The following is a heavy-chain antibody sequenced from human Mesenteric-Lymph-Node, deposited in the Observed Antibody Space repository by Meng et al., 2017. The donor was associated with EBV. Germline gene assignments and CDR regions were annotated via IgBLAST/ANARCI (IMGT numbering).Heavy chain of an antibody. Sequence: QVQLLQFGAEVKKPGASVKVSCKPSGYTFPNYGISWGRQAPGQGLEWMGWMNPNSGNTGSAQKFQGRVTMTRNTAISTAYMELNSLTSEDTAIYYCSRDSIYDGLDYWGQGTLVTVSS. J-gene: IGHJ4*02. CDR1: GYTFPNYG. V-gene: IGHV1-8*02. D-gene: IGHD3-16*01. CDR3: SRDSIYDGLDY. CDR2: MNPNSGNT.